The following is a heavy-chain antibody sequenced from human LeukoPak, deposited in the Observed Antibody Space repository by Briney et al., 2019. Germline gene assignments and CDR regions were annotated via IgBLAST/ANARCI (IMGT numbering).Heavy chain of an antibody. J-gene: IGHJ4*02. CDR3: TRGDYYDSSGYYLLFDY. CDR1: CFTFGDYG. D-gene: IGHD3-22*01. Sequence: GRSLRLSCTASCFTFGDYGMSWVRQAPGEGLEWVGFIRSKPYGGTTEYAASVKGRFTISRDDSESIAYLQMNSLKTEDTAVYYCTRGDYYDSSGYYLLFDYWGQGTLVTVSS. CDR2: IRSKPYGGTT. V-gene: IGHV3-49*04.